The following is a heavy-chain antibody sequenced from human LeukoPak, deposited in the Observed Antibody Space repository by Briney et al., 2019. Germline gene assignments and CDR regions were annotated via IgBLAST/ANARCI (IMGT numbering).Heavy chain of an antibody. CDR2: ISSSGGRT. J-gene: IGHJ4*02. V-gene: IGHV3-23*01. Sequence: PGGTLRLSCAASGFTFSNYGMSWVRQAPGKGLEWVSAISSSGGRTYYADSVKGRFTISRDNSKNTLYLQMNSLRAEDTAVYYCAKDGSMILRIDYWGQGTLVTVSS. CDR1: GFTFSNYG. CDR3: AKDGSMILRIDY. D-gene: IGHD3/OR15-3a*01.